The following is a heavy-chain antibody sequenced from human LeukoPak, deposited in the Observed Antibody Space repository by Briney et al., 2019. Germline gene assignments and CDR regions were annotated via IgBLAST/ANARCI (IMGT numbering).Heavy chain of an antibody. CDR2: IYYSGST. D-gene: IGHD2-15*01. Sequence: SQTLSLTCTVSGGSISSGDYYWSWIRQPPGKGLEWIGYIYYSGSTYYNPSLKSRVTISADTSKNQFSLELSSVTAADTAVFYCARRKGCSGGSCYAFDIWGQGTMVTVSS. J-gene: IGHJ3*02. CDR1: GGSISSGDYY. V-gene: IGHV4-30-4*01. CDR3: ARRKGCSGGSCYAFDI.